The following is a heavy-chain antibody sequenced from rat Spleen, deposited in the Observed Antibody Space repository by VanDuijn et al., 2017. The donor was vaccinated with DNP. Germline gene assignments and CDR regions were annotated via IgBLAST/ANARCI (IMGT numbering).Heavy chain of an antibody. J-gene: IGHJ2*01. CDR2: ISTGGGTT. V-gene: IGHV5S23*01. CDR3: ARRGLRRPSFDY. D-gene: IGHD1-11*01. CDR1: GFTFSNYD. Sequence: EVQLVESGGGLVQPGRSLKLSCAASGFTFSNYDMAWVRQAPTKGLEWVASISTGGGTTYYRDSVKGRFTSSRDNAKSTQYLQMDSLRSEDTATYYCARRGLRRPSFDYWGQGVMVTVSS.